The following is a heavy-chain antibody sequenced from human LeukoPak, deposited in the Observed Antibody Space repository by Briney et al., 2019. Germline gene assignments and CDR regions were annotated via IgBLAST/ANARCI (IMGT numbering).Heavy chain of an antibody. CDR1: GYSISSGHY. J-gene: IGHJ3*02. CDR2: IYHSGNS. Sequence: SETLSLTCTVSGYSISSGHYWGWIRQPPGKGLEWIGSIYHSGNSYYNPSLKSRVTISVDTSKNQFSLKLSSVTAADTAVYYCARIWLYAFDIWGQGTMVTVSS. D-gene: IGHD3-22*01. V-gene: IGHV4-38-2*02. CDR3: ARIWLYAFDI.